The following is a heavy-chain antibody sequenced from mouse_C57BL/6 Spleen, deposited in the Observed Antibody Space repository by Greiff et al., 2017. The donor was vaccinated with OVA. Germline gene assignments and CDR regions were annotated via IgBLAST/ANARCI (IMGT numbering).Heavy chain of an antibody. Sequence: VQLQQPGAELVRPGTSVKVSCKASGYAFTNYLIEWVKQRPGQGLEWIGVINPGSGGTNYNEKFKGKATLTADKSSSTAYMQLSSLTSEDSAVYVCAGEGTGAYAMDYWGQGTSVTVSS. J-gene: IGHJ4*01. CDR2: INPGSGGT. D-gene: IGHD4-1*01. CDR3: AGEGTGAYAMDY. V-gene: IGHV1-54*01. CDR1: GYAFTNYL.